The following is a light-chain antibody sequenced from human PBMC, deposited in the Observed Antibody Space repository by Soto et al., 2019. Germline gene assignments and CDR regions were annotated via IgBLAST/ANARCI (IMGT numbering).Light chain of an antibody. V-gene: IGLV2-8*01. Sequence: QSALTQPPSASGSPGQSVTISCTGTSSDVGGYNYVSWYQQHPGKAPRLMIYEVSKRPSGVPDRFSGSKSGNTASLTVSGLQAEDEADDDCTSYAGSDKLVFGGGTKVTVL. CDR2: EVS. CDR1: SSDVGGYNY. J-gene: IGLJ2*01. CDR3: TSYAGSDKLV.